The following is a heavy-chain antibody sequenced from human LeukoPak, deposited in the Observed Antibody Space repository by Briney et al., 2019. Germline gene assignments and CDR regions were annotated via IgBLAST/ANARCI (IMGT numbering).Heavy chain of an antibody. V-gene: IGHV3-23*01. J-gene: IGHJ3*02. CDR2: VSGSGST. CDR1: GFTFSSYA. Sequence: GGSLRLSCAASGFTFSSYAVSWVRQAPGKGLEWVSAVSGSGSTYYADSVKGRFTISRDNSKNTLYLQMNSLRAEDTAVYYCAKDVTWFGELKWAFDIWGQGTMVTVSS. CDR3: AKDVTWFGELKWAFDI. D-gene: IGHD3-10*01.